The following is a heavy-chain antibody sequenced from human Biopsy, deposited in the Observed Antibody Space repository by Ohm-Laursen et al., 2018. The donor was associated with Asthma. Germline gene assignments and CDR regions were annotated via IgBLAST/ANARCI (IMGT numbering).Heavy chain of an antibody. CDR1: GGTFNTYV. V-gene: IGHV1-69*01. Sequence: SSVKVSCKSLGGTFNTYVIGWVRQAPGQGLEWMGGINSVFGTTTYPQKFQDRVTITANDSTSTVYMELSSLRSEDTAVYYCSRKAGSCISRTCYSLDFWGQGTLVTVSS. CDR2: INSVFGTT. D-gene: IGHD2-2*01. J-gene: IGHJ4*02. CDR3: SRKAGSCISRTCYSLDF.